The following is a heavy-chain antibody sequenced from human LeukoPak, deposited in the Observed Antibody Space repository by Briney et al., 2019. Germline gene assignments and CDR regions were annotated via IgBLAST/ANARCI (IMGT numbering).Heavy chain of an antibody. V-gene: IGHV3-23*01. CDR2: ISGSGGST. J-gene: IGHJ4*02. CDR3: AKAGAIVVVAAKYFDY. Sequence: GGSLRLSCAASGFTFSSYGMSWVRQAPGKGLEWVSAISGSGGSTYYADSVKGRFTISRDNSKNTLYLQMNSLRAEDTAVYYCAKAGAIVVVAAKYFDYWGQGTLVTVSS. D-gene: IGHD2-15*01. CDR1: GFTFSSYG.